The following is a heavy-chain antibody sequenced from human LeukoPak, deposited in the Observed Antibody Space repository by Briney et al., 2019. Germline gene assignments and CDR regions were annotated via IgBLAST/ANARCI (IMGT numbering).Heavy chain of an antibody. J-gene: IGHJ4*02. CDR3: ARAQTYGDSRLLLDY. V-gene: IGHV3-20*04. Sequence: PGGSLRLSCAASGFTFGNYGMSWVRQAPGKGLEWVSGLNWNGGVTGYADSVEGRFTISRDNAKNSQYLQMNSLRVEDTALYYCARAQTYGDSRLLLDYWGQGTLVAVSS. CDR2: LNWNGGVT. D-gene: IGHD4-17*01. CDR1: GFTFGNYG.